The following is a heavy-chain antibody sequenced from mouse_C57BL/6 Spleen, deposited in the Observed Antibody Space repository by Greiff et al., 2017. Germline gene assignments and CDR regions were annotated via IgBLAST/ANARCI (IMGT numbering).Heavy chain of an antibody. D-gene: IGHD2-5*01. V-gene: IGHV1-15*01. CDR3: TRSPYSNYAMDY. CDR2: IDPETGGT. CDR1: GYTFTDYE. J-gene: IGHJ4*01. Sequence: QLQQSGAELVRPGASVTLSCKASGYTFTDYEMHWVKQTPVHGLEWIGAIDPETGGTAYNQKFKGKAILTADKSSSTAYMELRSLTSEDSAVYYCTRSPYSNYAMDYWGQGTSVTVSS.